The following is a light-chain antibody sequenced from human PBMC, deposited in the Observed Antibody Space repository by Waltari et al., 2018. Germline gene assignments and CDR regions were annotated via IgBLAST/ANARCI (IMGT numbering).Light chain of an antibody. CDR2: KVS. V-gene: IGKV2-30*02. CDR1: QSLVPSDGNPY. J-gene: IGKJ4*01. CDR3: MRGTHWPLT. Sequence: DVVMTQSPLSLPVTLGQPASISCRSSQSLVPSDGNPYLNWFQQRPGPSPRRRIYKVSTRDYGVPDRFRGSGSGTDFTLKISRLEAEEVGVYYCMRGTHWPLTCGGGTKVEIK.